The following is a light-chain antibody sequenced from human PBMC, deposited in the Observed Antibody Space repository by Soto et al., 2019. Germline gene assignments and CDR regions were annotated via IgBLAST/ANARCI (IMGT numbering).Light chain of an antibody. CDR3: QQSYSAPLT. CDR1: QTITTY. CDR2: AAS. J-gene: IGKJ4*01. V-gene: IGKV1-39*01. Sequence: DIQVTQSPSSLSAFVGDRVTITCRASQTITTYLNWYQVKPGKAPKLLIYAASTLQGGVPSRFSGSGSGTDFTLTISSLQPEDFATYYCQQSYSAPLTFGGGTKVE.